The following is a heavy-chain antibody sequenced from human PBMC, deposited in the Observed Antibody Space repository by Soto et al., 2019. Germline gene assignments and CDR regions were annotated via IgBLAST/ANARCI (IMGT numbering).Heavy chain of an antibody. Sequence: DVQLLESGGGRVQPGGSLTLSCAASRFTFSDFAMSWVRQAPGKGLEWVSSIGGGGTDTYYADSVKGRFTISRDNSKNTLYLQMDSLRDEDTAVYYCAKDAVPYNGKWDWFDSWGQGTLVIVSS. D-gene: IGHD1-20*01. CDR3: AKDAVPYNGKWDWFDS. CDR1: RFTFSDFA. V-gene: IGHV3-23*01. J-gene: IGHJ5*01. CDR2: IGGGGTDT.